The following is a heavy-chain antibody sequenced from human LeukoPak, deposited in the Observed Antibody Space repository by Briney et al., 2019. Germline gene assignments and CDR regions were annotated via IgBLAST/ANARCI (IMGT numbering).Heavy chain of an antibody. J-gene: IGHJ5*02. CDR3: ARVYYYGSGSRNFNTFDP. D-gene: IGHD3-10*01. CDR1: GGSISSYY. CDR2: IYYSGST. V-gene: IGHV4-59*01. Sequence: PSETLSLTCTVSGGSISSYYWSWIRQPPGKGLEWIGYIYYSGSTNYNPSLKSRVTISVDTSKNQFSLKLSSVTAADTAVYYCARVYYYGSGSRNFNTFDPWGQGTLVTVSS.